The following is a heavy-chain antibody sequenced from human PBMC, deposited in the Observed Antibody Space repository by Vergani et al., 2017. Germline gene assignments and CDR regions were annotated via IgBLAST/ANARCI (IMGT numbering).Heavy chain of an antibody. D-gene: IGHD6-19*01. J-gene: IGHJ5*02. CDR1: GGSISSYY. V-gene: IGHV4-59*08. Sequence: QVQLQESGPGLVKPSETLSLTCTVSGGSISSYYWSWIRQPPGKGLEWIGYIYYSGSTNYNPSLKSRVTISVDTSKNQFSLKLSSVTAADTAVYYWARRIVAGGDGWVDPWGQGTLVTVSS. CDR3: ARRIVAGGDGWVDP. CDR2: IYYSGST.